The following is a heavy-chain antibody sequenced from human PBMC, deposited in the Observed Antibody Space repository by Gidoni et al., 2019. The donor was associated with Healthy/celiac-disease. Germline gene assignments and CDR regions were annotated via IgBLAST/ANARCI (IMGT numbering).Heavy chain of an antibody. D-gene: IGHD2-2*01. J-gene: IGHJ4*02. CDR2: INAGNGNT. Sequence: QVQLVQSVAEVQKPGASVKVSCKASGYTFTRYAMHWVRQAPGQRLEWMGWINAGNGNTKYSQKFQGRVTITRDTSASTAYMELSSLRSEDTAVYYCAREGCSSTSCSEFDYWGQGTLVTVSS. CDR1: GYTFTRYA. V-gene: IGHV1-3*01. CDR3: AREGCSSTSCSEFDY.